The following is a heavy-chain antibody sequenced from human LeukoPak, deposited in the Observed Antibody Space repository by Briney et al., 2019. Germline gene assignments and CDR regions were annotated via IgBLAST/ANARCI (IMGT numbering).Heavy chain of an antibody. J-gene: IGHJ4*02. CDR1: GFTLNTYW. CDR3: ARARLAVSGNYFEN. D-gene: IGHD6-19*01. V-gene: IGHV3-7*04. Sequence: GGSLRLSCAASGFTLNTYWMSWVRQAPGKGLEWVANIKEDGSEKYYVDSVKGRFTISRDNAKNSLYLQMNSLRVEDTAVYHCARARLAVSGNYFENWGQGTLVTVSS. CDR2: IKEDGSEK.